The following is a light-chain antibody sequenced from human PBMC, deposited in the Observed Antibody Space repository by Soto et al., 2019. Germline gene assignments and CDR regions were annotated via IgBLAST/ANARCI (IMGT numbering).Light chain of an antibody. J-gene: IGLJ3*02. CDR3: CSYAGSSTYWV. Sequence: QSVLTQPASVSGSPGQSITISCTGTSSDVGSYNLVSWYQQHPGKAPKLMIYEVSKRPSGVSNRFSGSKSGNTASLTISGLQAEDEADYYCCSYAGSSTYWVFGGGTK. CDR2: EVS. CDR1: SSDVGSYNL. V-gene: IGLV2-23*02.